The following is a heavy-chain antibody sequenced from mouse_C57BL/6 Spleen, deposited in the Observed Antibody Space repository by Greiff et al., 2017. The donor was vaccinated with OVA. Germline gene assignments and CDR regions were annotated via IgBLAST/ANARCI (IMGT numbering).Heavy chain of an antibody. CDR2: IYPGNGDT. CDR3: ARRAGSSSDYAMDY. V-gene: IGHV1-12*01. J-gene: IGHJ4*01. CDR1: GYTFTSYN. Sequence: QVQLQQSGAELVRPGASVKMSCKASGYTFTSYNMHWVKQTPRQGLEWIGAIYPGNGDTSYHQKFKGKATLTVDKSSSTAYMQLSSLTSEDSAVYFGARRAGSSSDYAMDYWGQGTSVTVSS. D-gene: IGHD1-1*01.